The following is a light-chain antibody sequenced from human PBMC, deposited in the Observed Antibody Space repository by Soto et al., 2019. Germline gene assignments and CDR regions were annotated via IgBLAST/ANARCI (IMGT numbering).Light chain of an antibody. J-gene: IGKJ2*01. CDR1: QFISTY. CDR3: QQNYNKAYT. CDR2: AAS. V-gene: IGKV1-39*01. Sequence: DIQMTQSPSSLSASVGDRVTISCRASQFISTYLNWYQQKPGKAPKFLIYAASNLQSGVPTRFSGSGSGTEFALTISSLQPEDFATYYCQQNYNKAYTFGQGTRLEIK.